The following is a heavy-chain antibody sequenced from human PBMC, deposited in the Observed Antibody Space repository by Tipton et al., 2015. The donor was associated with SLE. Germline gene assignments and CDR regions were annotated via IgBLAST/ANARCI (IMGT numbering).Heavy chain of an antibody. CDR2: FYTSGST. J-gene: IGHJ4*02. CDR3: ARGLGIAAAGALGY. D-gene: IGHD6-13*01. CDR1: GDSITSGYYY. Sequence: GLVKPSQTLSLTCTVSGDSITSGYYYWTWIRQPAGEGLEWIGRFYTSGSTNYNPSLKSRVTISVDTSKNQFSLKRSSVTAADTAVYYCARGLGIAAAGALGYWGQGTLVTVSS. V-gene: IGHV4-61*02.